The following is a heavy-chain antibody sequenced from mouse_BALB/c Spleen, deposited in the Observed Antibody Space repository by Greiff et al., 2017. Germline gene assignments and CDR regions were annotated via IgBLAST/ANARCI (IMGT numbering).Heavy chain of an antibody. CDR2: IWAGGST. CDR1: GFSLTSYG. CDR3: ASLYGNYVVYYAMDY. V-gene: IGHV2-9*02. J-gene: IGHJ4*01. Sequence: VKLMESGPGLVAPSQSLSITCTVSGFSLTSYGVHWVRQPPGKGLEWLGVIWAGGSTNYNSALMSRLSTSKDNSKSQVFLKMNRLQTDDTAMYYCASLYGNYVVYYAMDYWGQGTSVTVSS. D-gene: IGHD2-1*01.